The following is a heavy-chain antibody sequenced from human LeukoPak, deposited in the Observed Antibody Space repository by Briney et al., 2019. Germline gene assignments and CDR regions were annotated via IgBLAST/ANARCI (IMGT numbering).Heavy chain of an antibody. D-gene: IGHD4-17*01. CDR3: ARGHYGLDC. J-gene: IGHJ4*02. CDR1: GFTFSNYW. V-gene: IGHV3-7*01. Sequence: GGSLRLSCAASGFTFSNYWISWVRQAPGKGLEWVANIKEDGSEKYYVDSVKGRFTLSRDDAKNSLYLQMNSLRAEDTAVYYCARGHYGLDCWGQGTLVIVSS. CDR2: IKEDGSEK.